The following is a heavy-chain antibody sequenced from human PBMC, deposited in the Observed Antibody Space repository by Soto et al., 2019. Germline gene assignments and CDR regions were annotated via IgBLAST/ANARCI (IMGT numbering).Heavy chain of an antibody. CDR2: ISSTGSYA. V-gene: IGHV3-11*05. Sequence: QVQLVESGGGLVKPRGSLRLSCAVSGFTFNDYQMTWFRQAPGKGLEWVSRISSTGSYADYADSVKGRFTVSRDNANNTVYLQMDSLRDEDTAVYFCARIVGLRLNDYWGQGTLVIVSS. CDR1: GFTFNDYQ. D-gene: IGHD1-26*01. J-gene: IGHJ4*02. CDR3: ARIVGLRLNDY.